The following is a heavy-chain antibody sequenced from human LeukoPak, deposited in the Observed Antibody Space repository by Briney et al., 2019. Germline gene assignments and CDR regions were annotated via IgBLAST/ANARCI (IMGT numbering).Heavy chain of an antibody. CDR1: GGSISSYY. V-gene: IGHV4-4*07. CDR2: FHTRGGT. D-gene: IGHD3-10*01. CDR3: ARGRSYGSGSYRWFDP. J-gene: IGHJ5*02. Sequence: SETLSLTCTVSGGSISSYYWSWIRQPAGKGLEWIGRFHTRGGTNYNPSLKSRVIISVDTSKNQFSLKLNSVTAADTAVYYCARGRSYGSGSYRWFDPWGQGTLVTVSS.